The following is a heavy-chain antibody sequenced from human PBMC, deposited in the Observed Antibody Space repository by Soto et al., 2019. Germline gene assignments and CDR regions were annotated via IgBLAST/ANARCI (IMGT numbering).Heavy chain of an antibody. CDR1: GGSISSSSYY. CDR3: AIQSPASIFGVVKGWFDP. D-gene: IGHD3-3*01. J-gene: IGHJ5*02. Sequence: QLQLQESGPGLVKPSETLSLTCTVSGGSISSSSYYWGWIRQPPGKGLEWIGSIYYSGSTYYNPSLRSRATISVATNKHQFSQKLSSVTAADTAVYYCAIQSPASIFGVVKGWFDPWGQGTLVTVSS. V-gene: IGHV4-39*01. CDR2: IYYSGST.